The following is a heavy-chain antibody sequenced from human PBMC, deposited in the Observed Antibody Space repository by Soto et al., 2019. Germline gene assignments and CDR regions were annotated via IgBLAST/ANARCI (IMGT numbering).Heavy chain of an antibody. V-gene: IGHV3-21*01. Sequence: EVQLVESGGGLVKPGGSLRLSCAASGFTFSSYNMNWVRQAPGKGLEWVSSLSSSSSYIYYADSVKGRFTISSDNAKNSRELLMNSLRAEDTAVYYCAGGGIMYGDYRSMDVWGKGTTVTVSS. CDR2: LSSSSSYI. D-gene: IGHD4-17*01. CDR1: GFTFSSYN. CDR3: AGGGIMYGDYRSMDV. J-gene: IGHJ6*03.